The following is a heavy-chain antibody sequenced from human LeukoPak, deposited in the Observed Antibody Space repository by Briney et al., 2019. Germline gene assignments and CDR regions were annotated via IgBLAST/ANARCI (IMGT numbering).Heavy chain of an antibody. Sequence: PGGSLRLSCAASGFTFSSYSMNWVRQAPGKGLEWVSYISSSSSTIYYADSVKGRFTISRDNAKNSLYLQMNSLRAEDTAVYYCARDSGSTGTTNFDYWGQGTLVTVSS. CDR3: ARDSGSTGTTNFDY. D-gene: IGHD1-14*01. V-gene: IGHV3-48*01. CDR1: GFTFSSYS. CDR2: ISSSSSTI. J-gene: IGHJ4*02.